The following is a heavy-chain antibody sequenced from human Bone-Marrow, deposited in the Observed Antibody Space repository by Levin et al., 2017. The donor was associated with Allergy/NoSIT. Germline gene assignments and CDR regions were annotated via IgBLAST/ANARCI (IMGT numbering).Heavy chain of an antibody. Sequence: AASVKVSCKASGYTFTGYYMHWVRQAPGQGLEWMGWINPNSGGTNYAQKFQGRVTMTRDTSISTAYMELSRLRSDDTAVYYCARDGYSGYDYVNLRNYYYGMDVWGQGTTVTVSS. CDR2: INPNSGGT. D-gene: IGHD5-12*01. J-gene: IGHJ6*02. CDR1: GYTFTGYY. CDR3: ARDGYSGYDYVNLRNYYYGMDV. V-gene: IGHV1-2*02.